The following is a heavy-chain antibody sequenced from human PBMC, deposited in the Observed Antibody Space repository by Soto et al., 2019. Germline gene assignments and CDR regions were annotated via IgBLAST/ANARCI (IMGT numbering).Heavy chain of an antibody. CDR3: ARAAPPYCISTSCQHPRNYYYYGMDV. CDR1: GGSISSGSYY. Sequence: SETLSLTCTLSGGSISSGSYYWSWISHHPGKGLERIGYIYYSGSTYYNPSLKSRVTISVDTSKNQFSLKLSSVTAADTAVYYCARAAPPYCISTSCQHPRNYYYYGMDVWGQGTTVT. J-gene: IGHJ6*02. D-gene: IGHD2-2*01. V-gene: IGHV4-31*03. CDR2: IYYSGST.